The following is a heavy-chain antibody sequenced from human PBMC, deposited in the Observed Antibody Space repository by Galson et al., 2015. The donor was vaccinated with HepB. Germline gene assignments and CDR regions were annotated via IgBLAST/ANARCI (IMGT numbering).Heavy chain of an antibody. Sequence: QSGAEVKKPGESLKISCKGSGYSFTTYWIGWVRQMPGKGLEWMGIIYPGDSDTRYSPSFQGRVTISVDKSISTAYLQWSSLKASDTAMYYCAGRGKPGYSSGWYNYWGQGTLVTVSS. D-gene: IGHD6-19*01. CDR1: GYSFTTYW. V-gene: IGHV5-51*01. CDR3: AGRGKPGYSSGWYNY. J-gene: IGHJ4*02. CDR2: IYPGDSDT.